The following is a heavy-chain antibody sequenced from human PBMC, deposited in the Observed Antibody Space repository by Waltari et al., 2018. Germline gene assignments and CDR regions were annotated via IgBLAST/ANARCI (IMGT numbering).Heavy chain of an antibody. V-gene: IGHV3-49*03. J-gene: IGHJ4*02. CDR2: IRSKAYGGTT. CDR1: GFTFGAYA. D-gene: IGHD3-16*01. CDR3: TRGRDEGGY. Sequence: EVQLVESGGGLVQPGRSLRLSCTASGFTFGAYAMSWFRQAPGKGLEWVGFIRSKAYGGTTEYAASVKGRFTISRDDSKSIAYLQMNSLKTEDTAVYYCTRGRDEGGYWGQGTLVTVSS.